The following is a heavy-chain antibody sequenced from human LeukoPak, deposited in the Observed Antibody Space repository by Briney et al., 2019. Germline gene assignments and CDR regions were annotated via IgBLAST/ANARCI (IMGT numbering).Heavy chain of an antibody. J-gene: IGHJ4*02. Sequence: ASVKVSCKASGYSFTGYHIHWVRQAPGQGLEWMGRIIPNNGGTNYARKFQGRITMTTDTSISTTYMELRRLGSDDAADTAVYYCARAAGYTNGWYFFDLWGQGTLVTVSS. CDR2: IIPNNGGT. CDR1: GYSFTGYH. CDR3: ARAAGYTNGWYFFDL. V-gene: IGHV1-2*06. D-gene: IGHD6-19*01.